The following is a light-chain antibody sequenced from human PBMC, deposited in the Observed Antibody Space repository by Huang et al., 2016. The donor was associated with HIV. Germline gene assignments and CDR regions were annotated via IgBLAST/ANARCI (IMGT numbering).Light chain of an antibody. CDR2: GTS. CDR1: QSVSSN. Sequence: EIVMTQSPATLSVSPGERATLPCRASQSVSSNLAWYQQKPGQAPRLLIYGTSTRATGIPARFSALGSGTEFTLTISSLQSEDFAVYYCQQYNNWPPMYTFGQGTNLEIK. J-gene: IGKJ2*01. CDR3: QQYNNWPPMYT. V-gene: IGKV3-15*01.